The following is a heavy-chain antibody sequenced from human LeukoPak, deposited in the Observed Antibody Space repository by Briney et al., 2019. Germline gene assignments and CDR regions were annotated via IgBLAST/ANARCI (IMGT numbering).Heavy chain of an antibody. CDR2: IYYSGST. CDR3: ARHGGYSSPYLH. CDR1: GGSISNYY. D-gene: IGHD6-13*01. V-gene: IGHV4-59*08. Sequence: PSETLSLTYTVSGGSISNYYWSWIRQPPGKGLECIGYIYYSGSTNYNPSLKSRVTISVDTSKNQFSLKLSSVTATGTAVYYCARHGGYSSPYLHWGQGTLVTVSS. J-gene: IGHJ1*01.